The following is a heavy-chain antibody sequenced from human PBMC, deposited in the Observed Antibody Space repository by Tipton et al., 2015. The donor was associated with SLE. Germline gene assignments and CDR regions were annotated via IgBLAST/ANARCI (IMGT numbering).Heavy chain of an antibody. D-gene: IGHD2-2*01. CDR2: ISPETGNT. V-gene: IGHV1-18*01. CDR1: GYTFRSFG. CDR3: ARASAAILGY. J-gene: IGHJ4*02. Sequence: QSGAEVKKPGASVKVSCKASGYTFRSFGVNWLRQAPGHGLEWLGWISPETGNTKYAQKLQGRVTVTTDTSTSTAYMELSSLRSEDTAVYYCARASAAILGYWGQGTLVTVSS.